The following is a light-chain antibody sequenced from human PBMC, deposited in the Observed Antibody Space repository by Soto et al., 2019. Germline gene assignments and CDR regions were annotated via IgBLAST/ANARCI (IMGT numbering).Light chain of an antibody. CDR1: QSVSSSY. Sequence: EIVLTQSTGTLSLSPGERATLSCRASQSVSSSYLVWYQQKPGQAPRLLIYGASSRATGIPDRFSGSGSGTDFTLTISRLEPEDFSLYHCQQYGSSPRTFGQGTKSDIK. V-gene: IGKV3-20*01. J-gene: IGKJ1*01. CDR2: GAS. CDR3: QQYGSSPRT.